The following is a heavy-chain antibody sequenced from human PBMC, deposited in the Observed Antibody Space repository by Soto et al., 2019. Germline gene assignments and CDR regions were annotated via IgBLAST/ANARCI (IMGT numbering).Heavy chain of an antibody. CDR3: ARDGYCSGGSCYNWYFDL. V-gene: IGHV3-33*01. CDR2: TWYEGSNK. CDR1: GFSFSNYG. Sequence: QVQLVESGGGVVQPGRSLRLSCAASGFSFSNYGMHWVRQAPGKGLEWVAFTWYEGSNKYYADSVKGRFTISRDNSKNTLYLQMNSLKVEDTAVHYRARDGYCSGGSCYNWYFDLWGRGALVTVSS. D-gene: IGHD2-15*01. J-gene: IGHJ2*01.